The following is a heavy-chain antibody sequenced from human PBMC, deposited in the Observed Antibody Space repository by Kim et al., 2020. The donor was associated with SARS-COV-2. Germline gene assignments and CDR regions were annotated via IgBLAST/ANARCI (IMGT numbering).Heavy chain of an antibody. V-gene: IGHV3-21*04. D-gene: IGHD6-19*01. CDR3: ARVLTSGWSYFDY. J-gene: IGHJ4*02. Sequence: SAAAVQGRFTISRDNARASLYLQMNRLRAEDTAVYYCARVLTSGWSYFDYWGQGTLVTVSS.